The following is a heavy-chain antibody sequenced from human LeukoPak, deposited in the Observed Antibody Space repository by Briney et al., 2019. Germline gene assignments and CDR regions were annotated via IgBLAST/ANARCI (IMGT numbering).Heavy chain of an antibody. V-gene: IGHV1-2*02. D-gene: IGHD6-6*01. Sequence: ASVEVSCKASGYTFTGYYMHWVRQAPGQGLEWMGWINPNSGGTNYAQKFQGRVTMTRDTSISTAYMELSRLRSDDTAVYYCARVIAARRGALDYWGQGTLATVSS. CDR3: ARVIAARRGALDY. CDR2: INPNSGGT. CDR1: GYTFTGYY. J-gene: IGHJ4*02.